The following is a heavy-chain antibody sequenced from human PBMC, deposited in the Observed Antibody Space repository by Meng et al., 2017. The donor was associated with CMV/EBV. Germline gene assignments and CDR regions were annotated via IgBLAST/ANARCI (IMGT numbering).Heavy chain of an antibody. Sequence: ASVKVSCKASGYTFTGYYMHWVRQAPGQGLEWMGWINPNSGGTNYAQKFQGRVTMTRDTSISTAYMELSRLRSDDTAVYYCARDRVVVVTAAILENSYYYYGMDVWGQGTTVTVSS. CDR1: GYTFTGYY. CDR2: INPNSGGT. J-gene: IGHJ6*02. V-gene: IGHV1-2*02. CDR3: ARDRVVVVTAAILENSYYYYGMDV. D-gene: IGHD2-2*02.